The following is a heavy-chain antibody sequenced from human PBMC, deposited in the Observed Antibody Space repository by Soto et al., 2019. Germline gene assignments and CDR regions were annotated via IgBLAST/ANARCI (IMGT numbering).Heavy chain of an antibody. D-gene: IGHD4-17*01. CDR3: ARDPATVTHYYFDY. CDR2: ISSSGSTI. Sequence: GSLRLSGAASGFPFRDYYISWIRQAPGKGLEWVSYISSSGSTIYYADSVKGRFTISRDNAKNSLYLQMNSLRAEDTAVYYCARDPATVTHYYFDYWGQGTLVTVSS. J-gene: IGHJ4*02. V-gene: IGHV3-11*01. CDR1: GFPFRDYY.